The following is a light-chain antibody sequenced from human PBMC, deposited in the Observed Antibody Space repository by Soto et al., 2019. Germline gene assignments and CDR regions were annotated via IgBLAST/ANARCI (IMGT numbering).Light chain of an antibody. Sequence: QSVLTQPASVSGSPGQSITISCTGTSNDVGGYNYVSWYQQHPGKAPQLMVYDVSHRPSGVSNRLSGSKSGNTASLTISGLHAEDEADYYCSSYTSSSTKVFGGGTKLTVL. J-gene: IGLJ2*01. V-gene: IGLV2-14*03. CDR1: SNDVGGYNY. CDR3: SSYTSSSTKV. CDR2: DVS.